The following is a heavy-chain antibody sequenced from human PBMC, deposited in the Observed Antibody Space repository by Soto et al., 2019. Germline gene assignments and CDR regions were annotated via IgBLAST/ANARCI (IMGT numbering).Heavy chain of an antibody. J-gene: IGHJ5*02. V-gene: IGHV1-8*01. Sequence: QVQLVQSGAEVKKPGASVKVSCKASGYTFTSYDINWVRQATGQGLEWMGWMNPNSGNTGYAQKFQGRVTMTRNTSISTAYMELSGLRSEDTAVYYCARRRNYDFWSGYYTWFDPWGQGTLVTVSS. D-gene: IGHD3-3*01. CDR1: GYTFTSYD. CDR3: ARRRNYDFWSGYYTWFDP. CDR2: MNPNSGNT.